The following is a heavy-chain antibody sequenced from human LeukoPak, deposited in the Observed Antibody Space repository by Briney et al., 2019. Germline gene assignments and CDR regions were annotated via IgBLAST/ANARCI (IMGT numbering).Heavy chain of an antibody. Sequence: ASVKVSCKASGYTFSTYGIAWVRQAPGQGLEWMGWISGYNGKTNYAQKFQGRVTMTTDTTTTTAYMELRSLRSDDTAVYYCARDGYFDYWGQGTLVTVSS. CDR1: GYTFSTYG. V-gene: IGHV1-18*01. CDR2: ISGYNGKT. J-gene: IGHJ4*02. CDR3: ARDGYFDY.